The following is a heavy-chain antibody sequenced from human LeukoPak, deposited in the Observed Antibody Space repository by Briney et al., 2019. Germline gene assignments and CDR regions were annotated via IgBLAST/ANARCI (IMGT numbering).Heavy chain of an antibody. CDR2: IYHSGST. CDR1: GGSISSSSYY. D-gene: IGHD2-8*01. Sequence: KPSETLSLTCTVSGGSISSSSYYWGWIRQPPGKGLEWIGSIYHSGSTYYNPSLKSRVTISVDTSKNQFSLKLSSVTAADTAVYYCARAILRKRYYMDVWGKGTTVTVSS. V-gene: IGHV4-39*07. CDR3: ARAILRKRYYMDV. J-gene: IGHJ6*03.